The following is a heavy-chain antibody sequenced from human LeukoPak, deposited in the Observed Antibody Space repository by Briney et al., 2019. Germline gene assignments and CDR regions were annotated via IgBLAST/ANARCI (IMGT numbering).Heavy chain of an antibody. D-gene: IGHD6-19*01. J-gene: IGHJ3*02. CDR3: ARGAAVALAAFDI. Sequence: SETLFLTCTVSGDSIHDYFWTWVRQPAGKGLEWIGRIYASGSTNYNPSLKSRVTMSVDTSKNRFSLELKSVTAADTAVYYCARGAAVALAAFDIWGQGTMVTVSS. V-gene: IGHV4-4*07. CDR1: GDSIHDYF. CDR2: IYASGST.